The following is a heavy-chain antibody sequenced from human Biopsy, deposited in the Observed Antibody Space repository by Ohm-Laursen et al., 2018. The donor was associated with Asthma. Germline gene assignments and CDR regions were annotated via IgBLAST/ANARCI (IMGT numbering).Heavy chain of an antibody. CDR1: GVALSGYT. CDR3: AAGRTSLQGESLI. Sequence: GASVKVSCKASGVALSGYTFEWVRQARGLGLEWIAWIVFASGATNYAQSFQDRLTVTRDMSAGSVSMELRGLSSTDTAVYYCAAGRTSLQGESLIWGQGTLVSVSS. CDR2: IVFASGAT. J-gene: IGHJ4*01. D-gene: IGHD2/OR15-2a*01. V-gene: IGHV1-58*01.